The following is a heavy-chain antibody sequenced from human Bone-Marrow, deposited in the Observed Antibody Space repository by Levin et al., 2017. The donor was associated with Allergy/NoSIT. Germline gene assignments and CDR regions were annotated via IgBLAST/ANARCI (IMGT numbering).Heavy chain of an antibody. Sequence: PGGSLRLSCAASGFTFSNAWMSWVRQAPGKGLEWVGRIKSKTDGGTTDYAAPVKGRFTISRDDSKNTLYLQMNSLKTEDTAVYYCTTVEPKTNTIFGVVTPEYFQHWGQGTLVTVSS. D-gene: IGHD3-3*01. CDR1: GFTFSNAW. CDR3: TTVEPKTNTIFGVVTPEYFQH. J-gene: IGHJ1*01. V-gene: IGHV3-15*01. CDR2: IKSKTDGGTT.